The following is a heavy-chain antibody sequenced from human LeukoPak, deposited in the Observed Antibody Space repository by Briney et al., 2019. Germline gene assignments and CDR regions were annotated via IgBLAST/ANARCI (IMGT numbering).Heavy chain of an antibody. CDR2: ISGSGGRP. V-gene: IGHV3-23*01. CDR3: ARFGVAYGVDV. CDR1: GFTFSSYA. Sequence: GGSLRLSCAASGFTFSSYAMSWVRQAPGKGLEWVSAISGSGGRPLYADSLKGRFTVSRDNSKNSLYLQVNSLRAEDTAVYYCARFGVAYGVDVWGQGTTVTVSS. J-gene: IGHJ6*02. D-gene: IGHD3-16*01.